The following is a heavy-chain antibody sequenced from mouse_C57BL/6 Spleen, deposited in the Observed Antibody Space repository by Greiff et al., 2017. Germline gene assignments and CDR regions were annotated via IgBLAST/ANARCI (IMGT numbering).Heavy chain of an antibody. V-gene: IGHV3-6*01. Sequence: EVKLVESGPGLVKPSQSLSLTCSVTGYSITSGYYWNWIRQFPGNKLEWMGYISYDGSNNYNPSLKNRISITRDTSKNQFFLTLNSVTTEDTATXFCAREARFYAMDCWGQGTSVTVSS. CDR1: GYSITSGYY. J-gene: IGHJ4*01. CDR3: AREARFYAMDC. CDR2: ISYDGSN.